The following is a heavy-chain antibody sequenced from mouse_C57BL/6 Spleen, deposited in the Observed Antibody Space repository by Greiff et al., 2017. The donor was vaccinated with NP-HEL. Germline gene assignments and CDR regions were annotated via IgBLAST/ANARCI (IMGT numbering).Heavy chain of an antibody. Sequence: QVQLKQPGAELVMPGASVKLSCKASGYTFTSYWMHWVKQRPGQGLEWIGEIDPSDSYTNYNQKFKGKSTLTVDKSSSTAYMQLSSLTSEDSAVYYCARHGSSLRYFDYWGQGTTLTVSS. CDR1: GYTFTSYW. CDR3: ARHGSSLRYFDY. J-gene: IGHJ2*01. V-gene: IGHV1-69*01. CDR2: IDPSDSYT. D-gene: IGHD1-1*01.